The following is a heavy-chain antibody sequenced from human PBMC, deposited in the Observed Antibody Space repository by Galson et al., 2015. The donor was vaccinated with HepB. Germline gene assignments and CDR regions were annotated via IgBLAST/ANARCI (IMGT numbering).Heavy chain of an antibody. Sequence: ETLSLTCAVSGGSISSSNWWSWVRQPPGKGLEWIGEINHSGSTNYNPSLKSRVTISVDTSKNHFSLKLSSVTAADTAVYYCARVSNYYDSSGYSIDAFDIWGQGTMVTVSS. V-gene: IGHV4-4*02. CDR2: INHSGST. CDR1: GGSISSSNW. J-gene: IGHJ3*02. D-gene: IGHD3-22*01. CDR3: ARVSNYYDSSGYSIDAFDI.